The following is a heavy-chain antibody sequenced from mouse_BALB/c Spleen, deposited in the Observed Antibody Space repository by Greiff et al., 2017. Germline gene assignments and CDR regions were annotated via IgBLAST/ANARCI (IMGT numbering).Heavy chain of an antibody. CDR1: GYTFTSYW. J-gene: IGHJ2*01. D-gene: IGHD1-1*01. Sequence: QVQLQQPGAELVKPGASVKLSCKASGYTFTSYWMHWVKQRPGQGLEWIGEINPSNGRTNYNEKFKSKATLTVDKSSSTAYMQLSSLTSEDSAVYYCARSGYYYGSSYAIFDYWGQGTTLTVSS. CDR2: INPSNGRT. V-gene: IGHV1S81*02. CDR3: ARSGYYYGSSYAIFDY.